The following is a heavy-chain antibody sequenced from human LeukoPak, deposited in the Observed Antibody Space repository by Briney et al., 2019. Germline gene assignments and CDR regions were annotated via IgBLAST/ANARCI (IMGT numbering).Heavy chain of an antibody. J-gene: IGHJ5*02. Sequence: GGSLRLSCAASGFTFSTYAMSWVRQAPEKGLEWVANIKQDATEKYYVDSVKGRFTISRDNAKNSLFLQMNSLRVEDTAIYYCAREPNGATSPWGQGTLVTVSS. CDR3: AREPNGATSP. V-gene: IGHV3-7*01. CDR1: GFTFSTYA. CDR2: IKQDATEK. D-gene: IGHD2-2*01.